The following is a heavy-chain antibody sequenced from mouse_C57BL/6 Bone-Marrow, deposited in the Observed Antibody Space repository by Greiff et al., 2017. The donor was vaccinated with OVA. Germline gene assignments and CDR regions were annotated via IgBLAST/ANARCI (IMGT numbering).Heavy chain of an antibody. Sequence: QVQLQQPGAELVKPGASVKLSCKASGYTFTSYWMHWVKQRPGRGLEWIGRIDHNSGSTKYNEKFKGKATLTVDKPSSTAYMQLSSLTSEDSAVYYCARESYYVGGFAYWGQGTLVTVSA. CDR1: GYTFTSYW. CDR2: IDHNSGST. CDR3: ARESYYVGGFAY. J-gene: IGHJ3*01. D-gene: IGHD1-1*01. V-gene: IGHV1-72*01.